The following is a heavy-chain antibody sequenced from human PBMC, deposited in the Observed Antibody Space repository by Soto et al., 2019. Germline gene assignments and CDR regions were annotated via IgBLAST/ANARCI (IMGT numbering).Heavy chain of an antibody. D-gene: IGHD2-15*01. CDR2: ISAYNGNT. Sequence: GASVKVSCKASGYTFTSYGIRWVRQAPGQGLEWMGWISAYNGNTNYAQKLQGRVTMTTDTSTSTAYMELRSLRSDDTAVYYCARESCELQDIVVVVAATGAFDIWGQGTMVTVSS. CDR3: ARESCELQDIVVVVAATGAFDI. V-gene: IGHV1-18*01. J-gene: IGHJ3*02. CDR1: GYTFTSYG.